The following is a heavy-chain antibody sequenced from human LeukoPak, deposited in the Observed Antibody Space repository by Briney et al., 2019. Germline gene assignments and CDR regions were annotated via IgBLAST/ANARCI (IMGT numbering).Heavy chain of an antibody. J-gene: IGHJ4*02. CDR1: GDSVSSNNGA. CDR3: ARDLGTSGWHTFDY. CDR2: TYYRSKWYS. Sequence: SQTLSLTCGISGDSVSSNNGAWNWIRQSPSRGLEWQGRTYYRSKWYSDYAASVQGRITINADTSKNQVSLQLYSVTPEDTAVYYCARDLGTSGWHTFDYWGQGTLVTVSS. D-gene: IGHD6-19*01. V-gene: IGHV6-1*01.